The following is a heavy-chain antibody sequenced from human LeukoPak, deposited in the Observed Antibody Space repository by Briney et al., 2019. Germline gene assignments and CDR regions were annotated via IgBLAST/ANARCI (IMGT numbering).Heavy chain of an antibody. CDR1: GGSISSYY. J-gene: IGHJ4*02. CDR2: FYTSGST. D-gene: IGHD4-17*01. Sequence: PSETLSLTCTVSGGSISSYYWSWVRQPAGKGLEWIGRFYTSGSTKYNPALKSRVIMSVVTSKNQFSLKLSSVTFADTAVYYCASRPRLHGDYELDDYWGQGTLVAVSS. CDR3: ASRPRLHGDYELDDY. V-gene: IGHV4-4*07.